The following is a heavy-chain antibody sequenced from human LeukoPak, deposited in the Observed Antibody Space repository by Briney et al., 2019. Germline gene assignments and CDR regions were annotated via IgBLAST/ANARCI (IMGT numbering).Heavy chain of an antibody. Sequence: GGSLRLSCEASGFTFSNYWMHWVRQTPGKGLVWVSSINGDGTNTRYADSVKGRSTISRDDAKNTLYVQMNSLRAEDTAVYYCAVGSYYFDYWGQGTLVTVSS. CDR2: INGDGTNT. CDR1: GFTFSNYW. CDR3: AVGSYYFDY. J-gene: IGHJ4*02. V-gene: IGHV3-74*01. D-gene: IGHD3-10*01.